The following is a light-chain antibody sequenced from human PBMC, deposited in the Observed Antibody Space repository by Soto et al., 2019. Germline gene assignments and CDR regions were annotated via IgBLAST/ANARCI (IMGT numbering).Light chain of an antibody. CDR1: QTITRSS. CDR2: DAS. CDR3: QQYNNWPPWK. Sequence: EIVLTHSRGTLSFSPLYRANLSFRASQTITRSSLAWYQQKPGQAPRLLIYDASSRATGVPDRFSGSGSGTDCTLTISRLEPEDFAVYYCQQYNNWPPWKLGQGTKVDIK. V-gene: IGKV3-20*01. J-gene: IGKJ1*01.